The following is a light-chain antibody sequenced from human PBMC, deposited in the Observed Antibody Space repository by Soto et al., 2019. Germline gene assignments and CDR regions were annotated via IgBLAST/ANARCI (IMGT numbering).Light chain of an antibody. CDR3: QQYGSSPPYT. CDR1: QSVRSSY. CDR2: GAS. Sequence: EIVLTQSPGTLSLTAGERATLSCRASQSVRSSYLAWYQQKPGQAPRLLIYGASSRATGIPDRFSGSGSGTDFTLTISRLEPEDFAVYYCQQYGSSPPYTFGQGTKLEIK. V-gene: IGKV3-20*01. J-gene: IGKJ2*01.